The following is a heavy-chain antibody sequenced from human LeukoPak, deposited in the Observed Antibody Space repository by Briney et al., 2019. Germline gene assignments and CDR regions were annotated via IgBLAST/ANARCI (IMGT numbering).Heavy chain of an antibody. Sequence: ASVKVSCKASGYTFTSYDISWVRQAPGQGLEWMGWISAYTGNTNYAQKFQDRVTMTTDTSTGTAYMELRSLRSDDTAVYYCARGDSSGWYRGDFWGQGTLVTVSS. CDR2: ISAYTGNT. J-gene: IGHJ4*02. CDR3: ARGDSSGWYRGDF. CDR1: GYTFTSYD. V-gene: IGHV1-18*01. D-gene: IGHD6-19*01.